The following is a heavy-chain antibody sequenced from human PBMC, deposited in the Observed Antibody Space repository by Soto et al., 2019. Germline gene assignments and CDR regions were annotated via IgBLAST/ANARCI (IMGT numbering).Heavy chain of an antibody. CDR3: ARDLSPSSGDFYGYFNY. CDR1: GFTFSRYG. V-gene: IGHV3-23*01. J-gene: IGHJ4*02. Sequence: GGSLRRPCVLAGFTFSRYGMNWGRQTQAKGLEWVSAVSGNGENTYYADAMKGRFTNSINNSNNTPYLQMNSLTAEDTDIYSCARDLSPSSGDFYGYFNYWGQGALVTVSS. CDR2: VSGNGENT. D-gene: IGHD1-26*01.